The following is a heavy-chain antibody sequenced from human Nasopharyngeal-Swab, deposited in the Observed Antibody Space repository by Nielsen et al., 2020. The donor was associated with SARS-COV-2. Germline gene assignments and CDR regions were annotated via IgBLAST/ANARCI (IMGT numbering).Heavy chain of an antibody. J-gene: IGHJ6*02. V-gene: IGHV3-23*01. CDR1: GFTFSSYA. D-gene: IGHD2-21*02. CDR3: ANAYCGGDCYSHDYYYYYGMDV. Sequence: GESLELSCAASGFTFSSYAMSWVRQAPGKGLEWVSAISGSGGSTYYADSVKGRFTISRDNSKNTLYLQMNSLRAEDTAVYYCANAYCGGDCYSHDYYYYYGMDVWGQGTTVTVSS. CDR2: ISGSGGST.